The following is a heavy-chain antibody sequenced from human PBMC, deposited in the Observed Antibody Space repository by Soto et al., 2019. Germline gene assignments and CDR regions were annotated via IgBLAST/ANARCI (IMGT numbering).Heavy chain of an antibody. V-gene: IGHV4-30-2*01. CDR1: GGSISSGGYS. Sequence: SETLSLTCAVSGGSISSGGYSWSWIRQPPGKGLEWIGYIYHSGSTYYNPSLKSRVTISVDRSKNQFSLRLSSVTAADTAVYYCARGTHKMRAFDIWGQGTMVTISS. CDR3: ARGTHKMRAFDI. CDR2: IYHSGST. J-gene: IGHJ3*02.